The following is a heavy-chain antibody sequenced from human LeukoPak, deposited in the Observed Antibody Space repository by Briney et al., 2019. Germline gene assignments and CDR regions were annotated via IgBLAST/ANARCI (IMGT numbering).Heavy chain of an antibody. CDR1: GGSFSGYY. CDR2: INHSGST. Sequence: SETLSLTCAVYGGSFSGYYWSWIRQPPGEGLEWIGEINHSGSTNYNPSLRSRVTISVDTSKNQFSLKLSSVTAADTAVYYCARSSEGRYYYDSSGFSYYYYYMDVWGKGTTVTISS. D-gene: IGHD3-22*01. CDR3: ARSSEGRYYYDSSGFSYYYYYMDV. V-gene: IGHV4-34*01. J-gene: IGHJ6*03.